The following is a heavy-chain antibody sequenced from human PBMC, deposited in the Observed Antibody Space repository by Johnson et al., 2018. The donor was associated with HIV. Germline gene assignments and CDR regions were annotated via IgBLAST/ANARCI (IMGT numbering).Heavy chain of an antibody. J-gene: IGHJ3*02. D-gene: IGHD6-19*01. CDR2: ISYDGSNK. Sequence: QVQLVESGGGVVQPGRSLRLSCAASGFTFSSYGMHWVRQAPGKGLEWVAVISYDGSNKYYGDSVKGRFTISRDNFKNTLYLEMNSLRAEDTAVYYCAKALGLAEKLDAFDIWGQGTMVSVSS. CDR1: GFTFSSYG. CDR3: AKALGLAEKLDAFDI. V-gene: IGHV3-30*18.